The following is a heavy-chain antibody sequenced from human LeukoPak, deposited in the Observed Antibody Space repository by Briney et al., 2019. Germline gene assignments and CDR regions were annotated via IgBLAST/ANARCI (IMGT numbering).Heavy chain of an antibody. Sequence: SETLSLTCTVSGGSISSSSYYWGWIRQPPGKGLEWIGSIYYSGSTYYNPSLKSRVTISVDTSKNQFSLKLSSVTAADTAVYYCARNLITMIVVASNRGFDYGGKGTLVTVSS. J-gene: IGHJ4*02. D-gene: IGHD3-22*01. CDR2: IYYSGST. V-gene: IGHV4-39*01. CDR1: GGSISSSSYY. CDR3: ARNLITMIVVASNRGFDY.